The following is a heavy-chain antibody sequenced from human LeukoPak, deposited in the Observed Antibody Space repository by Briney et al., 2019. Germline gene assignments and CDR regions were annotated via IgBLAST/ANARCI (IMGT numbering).Heavy chain of an antibody. CDR3: ARGYYDSSGYYYFDY. Sequence: SETLSLTCAVYGGSFSSYYWSWIRQPPGKGLEWIAYSYYSGSTNYNPSLKSRVTISVDTSKNQFSLKLSSVTAADTAVYYCARGYYDSSGYYYFDYWGQGTLVTVSS. D-gene: IGHD3-22*01. J-gene: IGHJ4*02. CDR1: GGSFSSYY. V-gene: IGHV4-59*01. CDR2: SYYSGST.